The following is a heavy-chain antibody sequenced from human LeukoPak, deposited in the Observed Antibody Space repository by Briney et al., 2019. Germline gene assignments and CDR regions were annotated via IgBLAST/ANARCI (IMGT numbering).Heavy chain of an antibody. J-gene: IGHJ6*02. CDR1: GFTFDDYA. CDR2: ISWNSGSI. Sequence: GGSLRLSCEASGFTFDDYAMHWVRQAPGKGLEWVSGISWNSGSIGYADSVKGRFTISRDNAKNSLYLQMNSLRAEDTALYYCAKDRGGSYGCGMDVWGQGTTVTVSS. V-gene: IGHV3-9*01. D-gene: IGHD5-18*01. CDR3: AKDRGGSYGCGMDV.